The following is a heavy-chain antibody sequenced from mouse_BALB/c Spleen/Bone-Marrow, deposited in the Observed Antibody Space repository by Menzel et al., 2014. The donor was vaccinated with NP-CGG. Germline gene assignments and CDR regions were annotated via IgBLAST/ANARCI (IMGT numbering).Heavy chain of an antibody. CDR3: ARRYYGYWYFDV. CDR1: GYAFTNYL. J-gene: IGHJ1*01. CDR2: INPGSGDT. D-gene: IGHD1-1*01. Sequence: VQLQQSGAELVRPGTPVKVSCKASGYAFTNYLIEWVKQRPGQGLEWIGVINPGSGDTNYNEKFKGKATLTADKSSNTAYMQFSSLTANDSAVYFCARRYYGYWYFDVWGAGTTVTVSS. V-gene: IGHV1-54*01.